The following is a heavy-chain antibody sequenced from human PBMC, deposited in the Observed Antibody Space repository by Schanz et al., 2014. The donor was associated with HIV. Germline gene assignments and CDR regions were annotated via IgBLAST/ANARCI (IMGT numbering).Heavy chain of an antibody. J-gene: IGHJ6*02. CDR1: GYTFTDYF. CDR2: ISGYNGNT. V-gene: IGHV1-2*02. CDR3: AREGTAARQFYYYGMDV. Sequence: QVQLVQSGAAVKKPGASVKVSCKASGYTFTDYFVHWVRQAPGQGLEWMGWISGYNGNTNYAQKFQGRVTMTRDTSISTAYMELSRLRSDDTAVYYCAREGTAARQFYYYGMDVWGQGTTVTVSS. D-gene: IGHD6-6*01.